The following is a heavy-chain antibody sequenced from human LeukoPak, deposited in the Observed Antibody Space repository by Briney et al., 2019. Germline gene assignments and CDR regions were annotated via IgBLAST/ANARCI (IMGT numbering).Heavy chain of an antibody. V-gene: IGHV1-69*13. Sequence: ASVKVSCKASGGTFSSYAIRWVRQAPGQGLEWMGGIIPIFGTANYAQKFQGRVTITADESTSTAYMELSSLRSEDTAVYYCARHGRAYGIDYWGQGTLVTVSS. J-gene: IGHJ4*02. CDR1: GGTFSSYA. CDR2: IIPIFGTA. D-gene: IGHD1-1*01. CDR3: ARHGRAYGIDY.